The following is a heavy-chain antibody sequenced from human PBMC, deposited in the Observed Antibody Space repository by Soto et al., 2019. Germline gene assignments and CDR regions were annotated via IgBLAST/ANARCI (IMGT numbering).Heavy chain of an antibody. J-gene: IGHJ5*02. CDR2: INPSGGST. CDR1: GYTFTSYY. V-gene: IGHV1-46*01. D-gene: IGHD3-9*01. CDR3: ARGPYYDILTGDWWFDP. Sequence: ASVKVSCKASGYTFTSYYMHWVRQAPGQGREWMGIINPSGGSTSYAQKFQGRVTMTRDTSTSTVYMELSSLRSEDTAVYYCARGPYYDILTGDWWFDPWGQGTLVTVSS.